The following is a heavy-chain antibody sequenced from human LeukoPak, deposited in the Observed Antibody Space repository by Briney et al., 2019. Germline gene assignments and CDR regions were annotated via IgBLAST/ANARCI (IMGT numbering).Heavy chain of an antibody. Sequence: PSETLSLTCAVYGGSFSAYYWSWIRQPPGKGLEWIGEINHSGSTNYNPSLKSRVTISVDTSKNQFFLKLNSVTAADTAVYYCATHIAAAGGFDYWGQGTLVTVSS. CDR2: INHSGST. J-gene: IGHJ4*02. CDR3: ATHIAAAGGFDY. CDR1: GGSFSAYY. D-gene: IGHD6-13*01. V-gene: IGHV4-34*01.